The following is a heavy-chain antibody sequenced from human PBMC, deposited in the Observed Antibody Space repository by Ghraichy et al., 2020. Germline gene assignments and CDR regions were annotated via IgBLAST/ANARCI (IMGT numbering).Heavy chain of an antibody. J-gene: IGHJ6*03. CDR3: ARVEGYYYYYMDV. CDR1: GGTLSGYY. V-gene: IGHV4-34*01. Sequence: SETLSLTCSVYGGTLSGYYWSWIRHAPGKGLEWIAEINQSGNTNHNPSLMSRVTMSIDTSKNQISLKLSFVTAADTAVYYCARVEGYYYYYMDVWGRGTTVTVSS. CDR2: INQSGNT.